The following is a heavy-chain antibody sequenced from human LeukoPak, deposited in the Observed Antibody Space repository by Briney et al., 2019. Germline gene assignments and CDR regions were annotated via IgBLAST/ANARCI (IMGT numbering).Heavy chain of an antibody. CDR1: GFTFSSYG. J-gene: IGHJ5*02. CDR3: AKRSNPYGDYRSNWFDP. D-gene: IGHD4-17*01. Sequence: GGSLRLSCAASGFTFSSYGMSWVRQAPGRGLEWVSAISGSGGSTYYADSVKGRFTISRDNSKNTLYLQMNSLRAEDTAVYYCAKRSNPYGDYRSNWFDPWGQGTLVTVSS. CDR2: ISGSGGST. V-gene: IGHV3-23*01.